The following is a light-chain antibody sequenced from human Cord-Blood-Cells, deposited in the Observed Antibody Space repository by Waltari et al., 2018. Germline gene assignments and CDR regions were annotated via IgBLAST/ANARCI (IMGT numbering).Light chain of an antibody. CDR3: AAWDDSLNGPV. Sequence: QSVLTQPPSASGTPGQRVTLSCSGSSSHIGSNTVNWYQPLPGTAPKLLIYSNNQRPSGVPDRFSGSKSGTSASLAISGLQSEDEADYYCAAWDDSLNGPVFGGGTKLTVL. J-gene: IGLJ3*02. CDR1: SSHIGSNT. V-gene: IGLV1-44*01. CDR2: SNN.